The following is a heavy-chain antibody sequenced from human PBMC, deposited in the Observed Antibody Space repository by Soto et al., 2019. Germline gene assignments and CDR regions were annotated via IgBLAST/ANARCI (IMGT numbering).Heavy chain of an antibody. V-gene: IGHV3-48*03. CDR2: ISSSGSTI. CDR3: ARASGWPVDAFDI. Sequence: EVQLVESGGGLVQPGGSLRLSCAASGFTFSSYEMNWVRQAPGKGLEWVSYISSSGSTIYYADSVKGRFTISRDNAKNSLYLQMNSLRAEDTAVYYCARASGWPVDAFDIWGQGTMVTVSS. D-gene: IGHD6-19*01. CDR1: GFTFSSYE. J-gene: IGHJ3*02.